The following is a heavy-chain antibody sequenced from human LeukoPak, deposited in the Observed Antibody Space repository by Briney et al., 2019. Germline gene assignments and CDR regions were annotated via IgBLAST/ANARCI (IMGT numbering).Heavy chain of an antibody. CDR3: ARGRFLEWLPPGYYYMDV. D-gene: IGHD3-3*01. CDR1: GFTFSSYS. V-gene: IGHV3-21*01. CDR2: ISSSSSFI. Sequence: PGGSLRLSCAASGFTFSSYSMNWVRQAPGKGLEWVSSISSSSSFIYYADSVKGRFTISRDNAKNSLYLQMNSLRAEDTAVYYCARGRFLEWLPPGYYYMDVWGKGTTVTVSS. J-gene: IGHJ6*03.